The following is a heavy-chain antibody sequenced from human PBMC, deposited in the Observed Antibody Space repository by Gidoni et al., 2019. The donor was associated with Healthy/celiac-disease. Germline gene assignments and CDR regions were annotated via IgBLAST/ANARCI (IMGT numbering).Heavy chain of an antibody. CDR3: TTSSDQLLFLY. D-gene: IGHD2-2*01. Sequence: EVQLVESGGGLVKPGGSIRLSCAASGITFSNAWMGWVRQAPGNGLGWVGRIKSKTDGGTTDYAAPVKGRFTISRDDSKNTLYLQMNSLKTEDTAVYYCTTSSDQLLFLYWGQGTLVTVSS. CDR2: IKSKTDGGTT. CDR1: GITFSNAW. V-gene: IGHV3-15*01. J-gene: IGHJ4*02.